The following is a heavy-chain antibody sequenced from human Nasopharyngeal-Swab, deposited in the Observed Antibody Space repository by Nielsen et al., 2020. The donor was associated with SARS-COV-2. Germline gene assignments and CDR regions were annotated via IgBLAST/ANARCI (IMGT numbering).Heavy chain of an antibody. CDR2: INAGNGNT. D-gene: IGHD4-17*01. Sequence: ASVQVSCKASGYTFTSYAMHWVRQAPGQRLEWMGWINAGNGNTKYSQKFQGRVTITRDTSASTAYMELSSLRSEDTAVYYCARADGDYVHDYWGQGTLVTVSS. J-gene: IGHJ4*02. CDR3: ARADGDYVHDY. V-gene: IGHV1-3*01. CDR1: GYTFTSYA.